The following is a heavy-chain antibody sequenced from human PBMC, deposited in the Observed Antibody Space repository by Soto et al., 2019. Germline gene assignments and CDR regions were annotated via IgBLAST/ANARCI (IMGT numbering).Heavy chain of an antibody. D-gene: IGHD1-26*01. CDR3: ARGDRGAFDL. J-gene: IGHJ3*01. CDR2: MYSDGTST. V-gene: IGHV3-74*01. CDR1: GFTFDYYC. Sequence: EVQLVESGGGLVQPGESLRLSCAASGFTFDYYCMHWVRQAPGKGLVWVSRMYSDGTSTTYADSVKGRFTISRDNAKNTLSLQMNSLRADDTAVYYCARGDRGAFDLWGQGTVVTVSS.